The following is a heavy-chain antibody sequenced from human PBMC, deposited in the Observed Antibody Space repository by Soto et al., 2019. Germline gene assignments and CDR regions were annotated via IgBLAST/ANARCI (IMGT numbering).Heavy chain of an antibody. CDR2: ISAYNGNT. CDR3: GRDLSIVGPIRFDY. D-gene: IGHD1-26*01. Sequence: ASVKVSCKASGYTFTSYGISWLRQAPGPGLEWMGWISAYNGNTNYAQKLQGRVTMTTDTSTSTAYMELRTLRSDDTAVYYCGRDLSIVGPIRFDYWGQGTLVTVSS. J-gene: IGHJ4*02. CDR1: GYTFTSYG. V-gene: IGHV1-18*01.